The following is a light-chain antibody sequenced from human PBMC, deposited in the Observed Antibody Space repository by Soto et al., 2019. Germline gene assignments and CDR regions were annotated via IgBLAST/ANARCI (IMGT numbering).Light chain of an antibody. Sequence: SPGTLSLSPGERATLSCRASQSVSSTYLAWYQQTPGQAPRLLIYGASSRATGIPDRFSGSGSGTDFTLTISRLEPEDFAVYYCQHYCSSPYTFGQGTPLEIK. V-gene: IGKV3-20*01. CDR3: QHYCSSPYT. CDR1: QSVSSTY. J-gene: IGKJ2*01. CDR2: GAS.